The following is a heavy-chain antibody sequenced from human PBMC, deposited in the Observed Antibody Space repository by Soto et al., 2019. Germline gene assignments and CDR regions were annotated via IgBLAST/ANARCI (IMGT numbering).Heavy chain of an antibody. CDR1: GYTFTSYY. Sequence: ASVKVSCKASGYTFTSYYMHWVRQAPGQGLEWMGIINPSGGSTSYAQKFQGRVTMTRDTSTSTVYMELSSLRSEDTAVYYCARDERSFCSGGSCYHHLYYYYYGMDVWGQGTTVTVSS. J-gene: IGHJ6*02. V-gene: IGHV1-46*01. D-gene: IGHD2-15*01. CDR3: ARDERSFCSGGSCYHHLYYYYYGMDV. CDR2: INPSGGST.